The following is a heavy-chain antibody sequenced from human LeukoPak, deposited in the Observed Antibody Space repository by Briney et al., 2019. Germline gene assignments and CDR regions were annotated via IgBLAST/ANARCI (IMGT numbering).Heavy chain of an antibody. CDR3: ARRIAAAESWFDP. Sequence: GGSPRLSCAASGFTFSSYAMSWVRQAPGKGLEWVSAISGSGGSTYYADSVKGRFTISRDNSKNTLYLQMNSLRAEDTAVYYCARRIAAAESWFDPWGQGTLVTVSS. D-gene: IGHD6-13*01. J-gene: IGHJ5*02. V-gene: IGHV3-23*01. CDR1: GFTFSSYA. CDR2: ISGSGGST.